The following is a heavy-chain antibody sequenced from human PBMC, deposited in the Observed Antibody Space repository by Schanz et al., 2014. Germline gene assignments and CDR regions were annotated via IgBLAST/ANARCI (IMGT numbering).Heavy chain of an antibody. CDR3: ARRYSGRYCFDF. J-gene: IGHJ4*02. D-gene: IGHD1-26*01. CDR2: ISGSGNTI. V-gene: IGHV3-48*02. CDR1: GFTFSSHS. Sequence: EVQLVESGGNLVQPGGSLRLSCVASGFTFSSHSMNWVRQAPGQGLEWLSYISGSGNTIYYADSVKGRFTISRDNAKNSLSLHMDRLRDEDTAVYYCARRYSGRYCFDFWGQGPLVAVSS.